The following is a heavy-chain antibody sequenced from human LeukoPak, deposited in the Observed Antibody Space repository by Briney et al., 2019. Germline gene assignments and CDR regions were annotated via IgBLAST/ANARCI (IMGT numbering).Heavy chain of an antibody. V-gene: IGHV3-9*01. D-gene: IGHD1-26*01. Sequence: PGGSLRLSCAASGFTFDDYAMHWVRQAPGKGLEWVSGINWNSGTIGYADSVKGRFTISRDNAKNSLYLQMNSLRAEDTAVYYCARGRSGSTHWGQGTLVTVSS. J-gene: IGHJ1*01. CDR3: ARGRSGSTH. CDR1: GFTFDDYA. CDR2: INWNSGTI.